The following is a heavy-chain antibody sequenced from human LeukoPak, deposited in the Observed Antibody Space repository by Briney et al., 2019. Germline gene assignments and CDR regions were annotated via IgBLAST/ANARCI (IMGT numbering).Heavy chain of an antibody. CDR1: GGSISSGDYY. Sequence: SETLSLTCTVSGGSISSGDYYWSWIRQPPGKGLEWIGYIYYSGSTYYNPSLKSRVTISVDTSKNQSSLKLSSVTAADTAVYYCARAVWGARVDYWGQGTLVTVSS. V-gene: IGHV4-30-4*01. CDR3: ARAVWGARVDY. D-gene: IGHD3-16*01. CDR2: IYYSGST. J-gene: IGHJ4*02.